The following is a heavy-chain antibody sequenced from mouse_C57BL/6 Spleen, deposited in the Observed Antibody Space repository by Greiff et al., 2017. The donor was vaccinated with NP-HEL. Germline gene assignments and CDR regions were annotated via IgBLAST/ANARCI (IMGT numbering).Heavy chain of an antibody. Sequence: QVQLQQSGPELVKPGASVKISCKASGYAFSSSWMNWVKQRPGKGLEWIGRIYPGDGDTNYNGKFKGKATLTADKSSSTAYMQLSSRTSEDSAVYYCARDDGSLYYAMDYWGQGTSVTVSS. CDR3: ARDDGSLYYAMDY. D-gene: IGHD1-1*02. CDR1: GYAFSSSW. J-gene: IGHJ4*01. V-gene: IGHV1-82*01. CDR2: IYPGDGDT.